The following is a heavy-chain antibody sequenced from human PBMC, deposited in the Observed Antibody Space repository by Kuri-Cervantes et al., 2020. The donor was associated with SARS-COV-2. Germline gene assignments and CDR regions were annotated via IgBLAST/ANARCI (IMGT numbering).Heavy chain of an antibody. Sequence: LSLTCAASGFTFSSYDIHWVRQATGKGLEWVSGIGVVGDPYYPGSVKGRFTISRENAKNSLYLQMNSLRAGDTAVYYCARADCSSTSCYYDYWGQGTLVTVSS. CDR2: IGVVGDP. CDR3: ARADCSSTSCYYDY. D-gene: IGHD2-2*01. CDR1: GFTFSSYD. V-gene: IGHV3-13*05. J-gene: IGHJ4*02.